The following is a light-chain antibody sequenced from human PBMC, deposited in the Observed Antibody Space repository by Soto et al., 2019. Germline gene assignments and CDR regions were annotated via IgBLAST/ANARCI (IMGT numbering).Light chain of an antibody. Sequence: QLVLTQSPSASASLGASVKLTCTLSSGHSSYIIAWHQQQPGKGPRYLMKLNSDGSHTKGDGIPDRFSGSSSRAERYLTISSLQSEDEADYYCQTWGTGIVVFGGGTKLTVL. CDR1: SGHSSYI. CDR2: LNSDGSH. J-gene: IGLJ2*01. V-gene: IGLV4-69*01. CDR3: QTWGTGIVV.